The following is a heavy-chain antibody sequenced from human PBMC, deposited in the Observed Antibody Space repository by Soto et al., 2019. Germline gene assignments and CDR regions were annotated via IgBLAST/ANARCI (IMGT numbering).Heavy chain of an antibody. Sequence: GGSLRLSCAASGFTFSNAWMSWVRQAPGKGLEWVGRIKSKTDGGTTDYAAPGRGRFTISRDDSKNTLYLQMNSLKTEDTAVYYCTTARRSFRGYSSGFPYYGMDVWGQGTTVTVSS. CDR1: GFTFSNAW. V-gene: IGHV3-15*01. CDR3: TTARRSFRGYSSGFPYYGMDV. D-gene: IGHD5-18*01. J-gene: IGHJ6*02. CDR2: IKSKTDGGTT.